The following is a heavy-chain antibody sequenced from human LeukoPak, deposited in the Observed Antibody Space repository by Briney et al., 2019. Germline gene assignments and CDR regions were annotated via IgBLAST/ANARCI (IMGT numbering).Heavy chain of an antibody. Sequence: GGSLRLSCAASGFDFSTYTMNWVRQAPGKGLEWVSSISSSSSYIYYADSVKGRFTISRDNAKNSMYLQMNSLRAEDTAVYYCARVDSSGYYSAGLDCWGQGTLVTVSS. CDR1: GFDFSTYT. V-gene: IGHV3-21*04. CDR2: ISSSSSYI. CDR3: ARVDSSGYYSAGLDC. J-gene: IGHJ4*02. D-gene: IGHD3-22*01.